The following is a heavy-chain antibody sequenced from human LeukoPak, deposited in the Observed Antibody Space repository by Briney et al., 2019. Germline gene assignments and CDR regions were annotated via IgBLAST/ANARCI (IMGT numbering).Heavy chain of an antibody. Sequence: GGSLRLSCAASGFTVSSNYMSWVRQAPGKGLEWVSVIYSGGSTYYADSVKGRFTISRDNSKNTLYLQMHSLGAEDTAVYYCAREEAYCGRDCPRKTHYYYHYMDVWGKGTTVTVSS. CDR1: GFTVSSNY. V-gene: IGHV3-66*02. J-gene: IGHJ6*03. CDR3: AREEAYCGRDCPRKTHYYYHYMDV. D-gene: IGHD2-21*02. CDR2: IYSGGST.